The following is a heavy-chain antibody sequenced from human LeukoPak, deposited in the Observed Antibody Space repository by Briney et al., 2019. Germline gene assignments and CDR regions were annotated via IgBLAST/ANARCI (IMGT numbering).Heavy chain of an antibody. V-gene: IGHV3-30-3*01. J-gene: IGHJ3*02. CDR1: GFTFSSYA. CDR2: ISYDGSNK. D-gene: IGHD6-19*01. CDR3: ASAPESSGWYGSGTFDI. Sequence: PGGSLRLSCAASGFTFSSYAMHWVRQAPGKGLEWVAVISYDGSNKYYADSVKGRFTISRDNSKNTLYLQMNSLRAEDTAVYYCASAPESSGWYGSGTFDIWGQGTMVTVSS.